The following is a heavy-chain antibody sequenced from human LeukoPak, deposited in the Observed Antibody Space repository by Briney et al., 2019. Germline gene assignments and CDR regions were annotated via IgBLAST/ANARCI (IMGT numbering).Heavy chain of an antibody. V-gene: IGHV4-30-4*01. CDR2: IYYSGST. CDR3: AREKTAYYYDSSGYSEGAFDI. J-gene: IGHJ3*02. D-gene: IGHD3-22*01. CDR1: GGSISSGDYY. Sequence: SETLSLTCTVSGGSISSGDYYWSWIRQPPGKGLEWIGYIYYSGSTYYNPSLKSRITISIDTSKSQFSLKLSSVTAADTAVYYCAREKTAYYYDSSGYSEGAFDIWGQGTMVTVSS.